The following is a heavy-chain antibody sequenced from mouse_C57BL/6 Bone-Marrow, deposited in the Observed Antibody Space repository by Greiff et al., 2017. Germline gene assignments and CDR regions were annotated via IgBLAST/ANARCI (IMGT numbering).Heavy chain of an antibody. Sequence: EVHLVESGPGLVKPSQSLSLTCSVTGYSITSGYYWNWIRQFPGNKLEWMGYISYDGSNNYNPSLKNRISITRDTSKNQFFLKLNSVTTEDTATYYCARENYSNYYYAMDYWGQGTSVTVSS. CDR3: ARENYSNYYYAMDY. D-gene: IGHD2-5*01. CDR2: ISYDGSN. J-gene: IGHJ4*01. CDR1: GYSITSGYY. V-gene: IGHV3-6*01.